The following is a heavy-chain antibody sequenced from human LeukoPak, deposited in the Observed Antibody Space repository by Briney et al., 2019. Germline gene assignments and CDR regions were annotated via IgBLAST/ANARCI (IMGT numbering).Heavy chain of an antibody. CDR3: AKDASYYYGSGSYYIPPPYFDY. J-gene: IGHJ4*02. Sequence: GGSLRLSCAASGFTFSSYAMNWVRQAPGKGLEWVSGISGSGDNTYYADSVKGRFTISRDNSKNTPYLQMNSLRAEDTALYYCAKDASYYYGSGSYYIPPPYFDYWGQGTLVTVSS. CDR2: ISGSGDNT. V-gene: IGHV3-23*01. CDR1: GFTFSSYA. D-gene: IGHD3-10*01.